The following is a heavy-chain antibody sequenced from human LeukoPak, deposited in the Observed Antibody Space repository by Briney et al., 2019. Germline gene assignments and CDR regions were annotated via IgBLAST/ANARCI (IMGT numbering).Heavy chain of an antibody. Sequence: PGGSLRLSCATSGFTFSSYAMSWARQPPGEGLEWLSAISSSGGSTYYADSVKDRFTISRDNSKNTLYLQVNSLRAEDTAVYYCAKVPRWLQPFDYWGQGTLVAVSS. V-gene: IGHV3-23*01. D-gene: IGHD5-24*01. CDR1: GFTFSSYA. J-gene: IGHJ4*02. CDR2: ISSSGGST. CDR3: AKVPRWLQPFDY.